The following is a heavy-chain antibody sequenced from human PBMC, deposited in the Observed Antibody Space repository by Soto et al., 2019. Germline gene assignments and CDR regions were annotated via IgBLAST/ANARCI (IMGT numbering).Heavy chain of an antibody. J-gene: IGHJ4*02. CDR3: AHSKYSRSSFDY. CDR1: GSSLSTSDVG. Sequence: SGPTLVNPTQTLTLTCTFSGSSLSTSDVGVGWIRQPPGKALEWLAIIYWDDDKRYSPSLKSRLTITKDTSKNQVVLTVTNMDPVDTATYYCAHSKYSRSSFDYWGQGTLVTVPS. D-gene: IGHD6-6*01. CDR2: IYWDDDK. V-gene: IGHV2-5*02.